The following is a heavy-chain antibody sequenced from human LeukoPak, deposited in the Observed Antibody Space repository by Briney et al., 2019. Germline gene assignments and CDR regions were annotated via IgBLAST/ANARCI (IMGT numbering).Heavy chain of an antibody. J-gene: IGHJ4*02. V-gene: IGHV4-59*01. CDR1: GGSISSYY. Sequence: SQTLSLTCTVSGGSISSYYWSWLRQPPGKGLECIGHVYYSGSTDYNPSLKSRVTISVDTSNNQFSLKLSSVTAADTAVYYCARMLRQWLIGGFGYWGQGTLVTVSS. CDR2: VYYSGST. D-gene: IGHD6-19*01. CDR3: ARMLRQWLIGGFGY.